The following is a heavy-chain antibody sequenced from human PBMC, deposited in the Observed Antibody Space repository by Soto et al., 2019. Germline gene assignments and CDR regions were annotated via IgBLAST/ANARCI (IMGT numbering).Heavy chain of an antibody. D-gene: IGHD2-15*01. V-gene: IGHV6-1*01. CDR1: GDSVSSISAS. CDR2: TYYRSKWTN. Sequence: PSQTLSLTCAISGDSVSSISASWNWIRQSPSRGLEWLGRTYYRSKWTNDYAVYVKSRVTINPDTSKNQFSLQLSSVTPEDTAMYYCVRGYSSSFDYWGQGTLVTVSS. J-gene: IGHJ4*02. CDR3: VRGYSSSFDY.